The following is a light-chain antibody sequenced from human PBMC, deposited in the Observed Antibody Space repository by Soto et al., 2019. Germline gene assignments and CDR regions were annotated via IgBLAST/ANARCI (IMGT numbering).Light chain of an antibody. CDR2: GAS. CDR3: QHYNSYPYT. V-gene: IGKV3-20*01. CDR1: RGVSANY. Sequence: NFFTQAPVTRSLSPGEGSTLSFRASRGVSANYLAWYQQKPGQAPTLLIYGASIRAAGIPDRFSGSGSGTDFTLTISSVQPDDFATYYCQHYNSYPYTFGQGTRLEIK. J-gene: IGKJ5*01.